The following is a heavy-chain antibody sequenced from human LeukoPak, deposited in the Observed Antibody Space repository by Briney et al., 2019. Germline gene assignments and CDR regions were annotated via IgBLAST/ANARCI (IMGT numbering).Heavy chain of an antibody. V-gene: IGHV1-46*01. CDR3: ARVMRTGYQRSLYYYMDV. J-gene: IGHJ6*03. CDR1: GYTFTSNY. D-gene: IGHD3/OR15-3a*01. Sequence: ASLKVSCKAFGYTFTSNYMHWVRQAPGQGPEWMGVISPSGGSTTYAQKFQGRVTITADESTSTAYMELSSLRSEDTAVYYCARVMRTGYQRSLYYYMDVWGKGTTVTISS. CDR2: ISPSGGST.